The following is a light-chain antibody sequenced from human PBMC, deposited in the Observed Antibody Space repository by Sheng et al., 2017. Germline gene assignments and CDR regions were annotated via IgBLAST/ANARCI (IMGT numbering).Light chain of an antibody. CDR1: SLRSFS. CDR2: GKN. Sequence: SSELTQDPALSVALGQTVRITCQGDSLRSFSASWYRQKPGQAPVLVIDGKNDRPSGIPDRFSGSSSGNTAALTITGAQAEDEADYYCNSRDSSELYVVFGGGTEADRP. CDR3: NSRDSSELYVV. J-gene: IGLJ2*01. V-gene: IGLV3-19*01.